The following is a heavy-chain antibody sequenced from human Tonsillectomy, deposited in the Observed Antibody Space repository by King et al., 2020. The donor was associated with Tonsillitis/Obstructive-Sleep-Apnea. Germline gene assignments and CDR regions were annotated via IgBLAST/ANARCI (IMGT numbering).Heavy chain of an antibody. D-gene: IGHD2-15*01. Sequence: VQLVQSGGDLVQPGGSLRLSCGASGFTFSRYWMSWVRQAPGKGLEWVANIKQDVTEKHYEDSVKGRFTISRDNAENSVYLQMNSLRAEDTALYYCAREACGRLDTWGQGTLGTVSS. V-gene: IGHV3-7*03. CDR3: AREACGRLDT. CDR2: IKQDVTEK. CDR1: GFTFSRYW. J-gene: IGHJ4*02.